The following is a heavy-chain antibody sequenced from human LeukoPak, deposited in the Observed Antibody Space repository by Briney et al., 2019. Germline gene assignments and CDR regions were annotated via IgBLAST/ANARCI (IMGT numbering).Heavy chain of an antibody. Sequence: GESLKISCKGSGYSFANYWIGWVRQMPGKGLEWMGIIYPGDSNTRYSPSFQGQVTISADKSISTAYLQWSSLKASDTAMYYCARLLSVTGDAFDIWGQGTMVTVSS. V-gene: IGHV5-51*01. J-gene: IGHJ3*02. CDR3: ARLLSVTGDAFDI. CDR2: IYPGDSNT. CDR1: GYSFANYW. D-gene: IGHD7-27*01.